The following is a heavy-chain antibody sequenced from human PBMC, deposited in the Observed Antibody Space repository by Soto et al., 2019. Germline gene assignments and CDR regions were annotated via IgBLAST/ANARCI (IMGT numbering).Heavy chain of an antibody. V-gene: IGHV3-11*01. Sequence: TGGSLRLSCAASRLTFSDHYMSWIRQAPGKGLEWLSHISSSGTTIHYADSVKGRFTISRDNAKKSLFLQMNSLRAEDTAVYYCVARIQLWNRVDFWGQGTLVTVSS. D-gene: IGHD5-18*01. CDR2: ISSSGTTI. J-gene: IGHJ4*02. CDR3: VARIQLWNRVDF. CDR1: RLTFSDHY.